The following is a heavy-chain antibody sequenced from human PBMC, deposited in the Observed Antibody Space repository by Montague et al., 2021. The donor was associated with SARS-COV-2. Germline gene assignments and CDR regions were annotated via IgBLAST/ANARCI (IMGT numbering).Heavy chain of an antibody. V-gene: IGHV3-15*01. D-gene: IGHD1-26*01. CDR2: IKSKSDGGTT. J-gene: IGHJ6*02. CDR1: GFTFSSVW. Sequence: SLRLSCAASGFTFSSVWMSWVRQAPGKGLEWVGRIKSKSDGGTTDYAATVKGRFTISRDDSKNTLYLQLTGLKIEDTAVYYCTTVQGNSYWSYYYGTDVWGQGTTVTVSS. CDR3: TTVQGNSYWSYYYGTDV.